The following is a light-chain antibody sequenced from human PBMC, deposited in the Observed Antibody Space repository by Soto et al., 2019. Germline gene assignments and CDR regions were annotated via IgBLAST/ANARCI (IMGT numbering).Light chain of an antibody. V-gene: IGLV2-23*02. Sequence: QSALTQPAAVSGSTGQSITISCTGTSSDVGYYNLVSWYQQHPGKAPKLIIYEVNKRPSGFSNRFSGSKSGNTAYLTISGLRAEDEADYYCCSYAVSATHYVFGTGTKVTVL. CDR1: SSDVGYYNL. J-gene: IGLJ1*01. CDR3: CSYAVSATHYV. CDR2: EVN.